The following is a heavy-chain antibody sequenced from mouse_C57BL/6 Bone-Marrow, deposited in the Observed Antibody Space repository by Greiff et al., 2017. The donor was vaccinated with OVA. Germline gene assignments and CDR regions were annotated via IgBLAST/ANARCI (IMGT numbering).Heavy chain of an antibody. J-gene: IGHJ1*03. CDR3: ARLNSIRYFDV. CDR1: EYAFPSHD. CDR2: INSDGGST. Sequence: EVMLVESGGGLVQPGESLKLSCESYEYAFPSHDMSWVRKTPAKRLELVADINSDGGSTYYPDTMARRFIISRANTKTTLYLQMSRLRSEDTALYYCARLNSIRYFDVWGTGTTVTVSS. D-gene: IGHD2-10*02. V-gene: IGHV5-2*01.